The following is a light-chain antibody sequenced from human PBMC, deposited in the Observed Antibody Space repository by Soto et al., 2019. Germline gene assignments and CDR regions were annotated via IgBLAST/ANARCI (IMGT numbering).Light chain of an antibody. V-gene: IGKV1-39*01. CDR3: QQSYTTPIT. CDR2: DAS. J-gene: IGKJ5*01. Sequence: DIQMMQSPSSLSASVGDRVTITCRASQSISTYLNWYQQKPGKAPKLLIYDASTLQSGVPSKFSGSGSGTDFTLTISSLQPEDFATYYCQQSYTTPITFCQGTRLEIK. CDR1: QSISTY.